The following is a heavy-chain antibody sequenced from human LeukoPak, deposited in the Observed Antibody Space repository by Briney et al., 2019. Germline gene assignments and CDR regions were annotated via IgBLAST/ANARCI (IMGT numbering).Heavy chain of an antibody. Sequence: PGRSLRLSCAASGFTFSSYAMHWARPAPGKGLEWVSAISGSGDRTHYADSVKGRFTISRDNSKNTLYLQINSLRAEDTAVYYCAKPSSGNYPPTGYWGQGTLVTVSS. CDR3: AKPSSGNYPPTGY. J-gene: IGHJ4*02. CDR2: ISGSGDRT. V-gene: IGHV3-23*01. CDR1: GFTFSSYA. D-gene: IGHD1-26*01.